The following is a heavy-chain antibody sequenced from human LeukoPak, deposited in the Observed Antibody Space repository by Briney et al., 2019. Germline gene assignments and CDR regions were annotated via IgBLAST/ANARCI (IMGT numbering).Heavy chain of an antibody. V-gene: IGHV3-30-3*01. D-gene: IGHD5-12*01. Sequence: GGSLRLSCAASGFTFSSYAMHWARQAPGKGLEWVAVISYDASNKYDADSVKGRFTISRDNSKNTLYLQMNSLRVEDTAVYYCARASRGYSGYEGLDYWGQGTLVTVSS. CDR3: ARASRGYSGYEGLDY. J-gene: IGHJ4*02. CDR1: GFTFSSYA. CDR2: ISYDASNK.